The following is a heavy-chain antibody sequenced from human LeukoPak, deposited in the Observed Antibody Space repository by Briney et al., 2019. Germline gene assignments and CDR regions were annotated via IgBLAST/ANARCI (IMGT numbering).Heavy chain of an antibody. Sequence: GASVKVSCKASGYTFTSYAMNWVRQAPGQGLEWMGWINTNTGNPTYAQGFTGRFVFSLDTSVSTAYLQISSLKAEDTAVYYCAKDPWASYYYDSSGYPPDYWGQGTLVTVSS. CDR2: INTNTGNP. CDR1: GYTFTSYA. CDR3: AKDPWASYYYDSSGYPPDY. D-gene: IGHD3-22*01. J-gene: IGHJ4*02. V-gene: IGHV7-4-1*02.